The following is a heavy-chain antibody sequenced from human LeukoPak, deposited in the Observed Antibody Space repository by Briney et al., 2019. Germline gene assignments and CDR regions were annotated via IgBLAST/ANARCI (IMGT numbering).Heavy chain of an antibody. V-gene: IGHV3-30*18. J-gene: IGHJ3*02. CDR3: AKDGRVATIFDAFDI. CDR1: GFTFSSYG. CDR2: ISYDGSNK. Sequence: PGGSLRLSCAASGFTFSSYGMHWVRQAPGKGLEWVAVISYDGSNKYYADSVKGRFTISRDNAKNSLYLQMNSLRAADTALYYCAKDGRVATIFDAFDIWGQGTMVTVSS. D-gene: IGHD5-12*01.